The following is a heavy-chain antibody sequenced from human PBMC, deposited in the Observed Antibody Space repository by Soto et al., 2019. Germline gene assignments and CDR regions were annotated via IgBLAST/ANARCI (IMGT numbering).Heavy chain of an antibody. CDR3: ARRGPVSGLAY. CDR2: INPDESSS. J-gene: IGHJ4*02. Sequence: EVQLVESGGGLVQPGGSLRLSCAASGFTFSSYWMHWVRQAPGKGLVWVSRINPDESSSTYADSVKGRFTISTDNAKNTPYLQMNSLRAEETAVYYCARRGPVSGLAYWGQGTVVTVSS. V-gene: IGHV3-74*01. D-gene: IGHD1-26*01. CDR1: GFTFSSYW.